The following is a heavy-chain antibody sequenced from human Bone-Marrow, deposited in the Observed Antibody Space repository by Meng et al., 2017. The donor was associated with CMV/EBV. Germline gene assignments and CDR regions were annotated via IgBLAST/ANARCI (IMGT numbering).Heavy chain of an antibody. CDR3: AKDSTGVYCSSTSCYKGGHGMDV. V-gene: IGHV3-43*01. D-gene: IGHD2-2*02. CDR2: ISWDGGST. CDR1: GFTFDDYT. Sequence: GGPLRLSCAASGFTFDDYTMHWVRQAPGKGLEWVSLISWDGGSTYYADSVKGRFTISRDNSKNSLYLQMNSLRTEDTALYYCAKDSTGVYCSSTSCYKGGHGMDVWGQGTTVTVSS. J-gene: IGHJ6*02.